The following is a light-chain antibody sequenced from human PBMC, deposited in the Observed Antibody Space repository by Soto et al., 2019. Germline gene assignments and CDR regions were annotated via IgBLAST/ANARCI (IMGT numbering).Light chain of an antibody. CDR1: SSDVGDYNY. J-gene: IGLJ3*02. V-gene: IGLV2-11*01. Sequence: QSALTQPRSVSGSPGQSVTISCTGASSDVGDYNYVSWYQQHPGKAPKLLIYAVNMRPSGVPDRFSGSKSGNTASLTISGLQAEDEADYSCCSYAGSYTWVFGGGTKVTVL. CDR2: AVN. CDR3: CSYAGSYTWV.